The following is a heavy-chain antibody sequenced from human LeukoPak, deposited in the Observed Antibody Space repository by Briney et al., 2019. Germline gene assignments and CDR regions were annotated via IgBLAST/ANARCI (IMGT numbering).Heavy chain of an antibody. CDR1: GFTFSNYW. V-gene: IGHV3-7*01. D-gene: IGHD3-9*01. CDR3: AKELYHHGLFDWLFDY. J-gene: IGHJ4*02. Sequence: PGGSLRLSCAASGFTFSNYWMSWVRQAPGKGLEWVANIKQDGSEKNYVDSVKGRFTISRDNAKNSLYLQMNSLRAEDTAVYYCAKELYHHGLFDWLFDYWGQGTLVTVSS. CDR2: IKQDGSEK.